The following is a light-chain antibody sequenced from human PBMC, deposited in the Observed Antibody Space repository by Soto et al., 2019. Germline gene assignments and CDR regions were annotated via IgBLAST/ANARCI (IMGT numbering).Light chain of an antibody. CDR1: QDISNY. Sequence: DIQMPQSPSSLSASVGDRVTITCQASQDISNYLNWYQQKPGKAPKLLIYDASNLETGVPSRFSGSGSGTDFTFTISSPQPEDIATYYCQQYDNLPSWTFGQGTKVEIK. V-gene: IGKV1-33*01. J-gene: IGKJ1*01. CDR3: QQYDNLPSWT. CDR2: DAS.